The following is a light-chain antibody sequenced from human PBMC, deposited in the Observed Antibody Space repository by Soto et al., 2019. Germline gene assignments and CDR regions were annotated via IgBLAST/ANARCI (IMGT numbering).Light chain of an antibody. CDR3: AAGDGRLNGWV. J-gene: IGLJ3*02. CDR2: SND. CDR1: SSSIGSNT. V-gene: IGLV1-44*01. Sequence: QSVLTQAPSASGTPGQRVTISCSGSSSSIGSNTVSWYQQVPGTAPKLLIYSNDQRPSGVPDRFSGSKSGTSASLAIGGLQSEDEADYYCAAGDGRLNGWVFGGGTKLTVL.